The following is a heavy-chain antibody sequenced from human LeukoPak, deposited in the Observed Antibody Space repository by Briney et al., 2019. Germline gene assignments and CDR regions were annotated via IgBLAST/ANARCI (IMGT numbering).Heavy chain of an antibody. J-gene: IGHJ5*02. Sequence: GGSLRLSCAASGFTFSSSAMNWVRQAPGKGLEWVSYISSGTSTIYYADSVKGRFTISRDNAKNSLYLQMNSLGAEDTAVYYCARDVTYYGGDWFDPWGQGTLVTVSS. CDR2: ISSGTSTI. CDR3: ARDVTYYGGDWFDP. CDR1: GFTFSSSA. D-gene: IGHD4-23*01. V-gene: IGHV3-48*04.